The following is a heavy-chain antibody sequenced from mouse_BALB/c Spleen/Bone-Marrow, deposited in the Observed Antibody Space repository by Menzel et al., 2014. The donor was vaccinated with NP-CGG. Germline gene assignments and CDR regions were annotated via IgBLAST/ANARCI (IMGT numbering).Heavy chain of an antibody. Sequence: DLVKPGASVKLSCKASGYTFTSYWINWIKPRPGQGLEWIGRIAPGSGSTYYNEMFKGKATLTVDTSSSTAYIQLSSLSSEDSAVYFCARSRGGYFDVWGAGTTVTVSS. CDR1: GYTFTSYW. CDR2: IAPGSGST. V-gene: IGHV1S41*01. J-gene: IGHJ1*01. CDR3: ARSRGGYFDV.